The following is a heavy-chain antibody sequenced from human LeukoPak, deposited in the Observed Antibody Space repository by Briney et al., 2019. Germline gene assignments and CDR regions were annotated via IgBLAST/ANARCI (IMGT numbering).Heavy chain of an antibody. J-gene: IGHJ5*02. D-gene: IGHD2/OR15-2a*01. Sequence: GGSLRLSCAASGFTFSSYWMSWVCQAPGKGLEWVANIKQDGSEKYYVDSVKGRFTISRDNAKNSLYLQMNSLRAEDTAVYYCARSAPRSTRNWFDPWGQGTLVTVSS. CDR2: IKQDGSEK. V-gene: IGHV3-7*01. CDR3: ARSAPRSTRNWFDP. CDR1: GFTFSSYW.